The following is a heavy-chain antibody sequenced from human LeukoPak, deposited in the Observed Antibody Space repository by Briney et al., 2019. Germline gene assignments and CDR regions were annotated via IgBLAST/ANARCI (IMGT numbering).Heavy chain of an antibody. CDR2: IYPRDSDT. D-gene: IGHD2-15*01. Sequence: GESLKISCKGSGYRFTDYWIGWVRQMPGKGLDWMGIIYPRDSDTRYSPSFQGQVTISADKSISTAYLQWSSLKASDTAMYYCARLYSCSGGSCYSPLGSFDYWGQGTLVTVSS. J-gene: IGHJ4*03. V-gene: IGHV5-51*01. CDR3: ARLYSCSGGSCYSPLGSFDY. CDR1: GYRFTDYW.